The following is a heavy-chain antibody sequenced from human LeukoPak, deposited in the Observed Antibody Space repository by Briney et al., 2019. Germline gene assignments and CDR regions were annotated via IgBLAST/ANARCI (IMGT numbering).Heavy chain of an antibody. J-gene: IGHJ6*02. CDR3: ARDLGAAAGNYYYGMDV. CDR2: IKEDGSEK. V-gene: IGHV3-7*01. CDR1: GFTFSNYW. D-gene: IGHD6-13*01. Sequence: GGSLRLSCAASGFTFSNYWMSWVRQAPGKGLEWVANIKEDGSEKYYVDSVKGRFTISRDNAKNSLYLQMNSLRAEDTAVYYCARDLGAAAGNYYYGMDVWAKGPRSPSP.